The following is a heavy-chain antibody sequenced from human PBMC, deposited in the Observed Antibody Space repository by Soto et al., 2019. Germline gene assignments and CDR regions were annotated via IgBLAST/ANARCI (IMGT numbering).Heavy chain of an antibody. V-gene: IGHV4-59*01. J-gene: IGHJ4*02. D-gene: IGHD3-10*01. CDR1: GGSISSYY. CDR2: IYYSGST. CDR3: ARERITMVRGVIAPSYYFDY. Sequence: PSETLSLTCTVSGGSISSYYWSWIRQPPGKGLEWIGYIYYSGSTNYNPSLKSRVTISVDTSKNQFSLKLSSVTAADTAVYYCARERITMVRGVIAPSYYFDYWGQGTLVTVSS.